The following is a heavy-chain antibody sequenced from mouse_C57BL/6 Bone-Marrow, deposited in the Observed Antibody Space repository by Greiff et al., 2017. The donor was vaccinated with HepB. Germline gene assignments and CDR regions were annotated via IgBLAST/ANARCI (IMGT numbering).Heavy chain of an antibody. Sequence: EVQLQESGPGLVKPSQSLSLTCSVTGYSITSGYYWNWIRQFPGNKLEWMGYISYDGSNNYNPSLKNRISITRDTSKNQFFLKLNSVTTEDTATYYCARVGSKVLAYWGQGTLVTVSA. V-gene: IGHV3-6*01. D-gene: IGHD1-3*01. J-gene: IGHJ3*01. CDR1: GYSITSGYY. CDR3: ARVGSKVLAY. CDR2: ISYDGSN.